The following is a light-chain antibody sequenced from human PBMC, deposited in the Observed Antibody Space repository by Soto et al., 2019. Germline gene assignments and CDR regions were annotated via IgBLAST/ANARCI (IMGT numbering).Light chain of an antibody. J-gene: IGKJ4*01. CDR2: GAP. CDR3: QQYGTSPLT. V-gene: IGKV3-20*01. CDR1: QSVNNDY. Sequence: ETVLTQSPGTLSLSPGERATLSCRATQSVNNDYLAWYQQRPGLAPRLLIFGAPGRATGIPDRFSGSGSGTDFTLTISRLEPEDFAIYYCQQYGTSPLTFGGGTKVDIK.